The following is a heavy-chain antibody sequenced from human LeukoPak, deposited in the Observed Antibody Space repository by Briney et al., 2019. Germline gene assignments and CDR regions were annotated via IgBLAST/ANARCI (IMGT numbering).Heavy chain of an antibody. J-gene: IGHJ4*02. CDR2: IYYSGST. CDR1: GGSISSSSYY. V-gene: IGHV4-39*01. Sequence: SKTLSLTCTVAGGSISSSSYYWGWIRQPPGKGLEWIASIYYSGSTYYNPSLKSRVTISVDTSKNQFSLKLSSVTAAAPAVYSWARQSGSYYAEFDYWGQGTLVTVSS. CDR3: ARQSGSYYAEFDY. D-gene: IGHD1-26*01.